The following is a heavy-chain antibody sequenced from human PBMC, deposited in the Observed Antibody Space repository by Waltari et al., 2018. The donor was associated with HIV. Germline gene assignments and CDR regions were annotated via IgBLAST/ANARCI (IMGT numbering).Heavy chain of an antibody. Sequence: QVQLRPWGAGLLKPSETLSLTCAVHGVSFRGSHCRWIRQPPGKGLEWLGEINHSGSTNYNPSLKSRVTISVDTSKNQFSLKLTSVTAADTAVFYCARARLVSRGQYCSTTSCLPHYYYYYGMDVWGQGTTVTVSS. CDR2: INHSGST. D-gene: IGHD2-2*01. V-gene: IGHV4-34*01. CDR1: GVSFRGSH. J-gene: IGHJ6*02. CDR3: ARARLVSRGQYCSTTSCLPHYYYYYGMDV.